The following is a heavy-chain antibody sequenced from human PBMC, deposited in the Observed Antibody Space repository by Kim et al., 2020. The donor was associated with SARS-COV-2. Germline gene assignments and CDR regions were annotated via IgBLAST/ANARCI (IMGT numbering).Heavy chain of an antibody. V-gene: IGHV4-39*01. CDR2: IYYSGST. CDR1: GGSISSSSYY. D-gene: IGHD6-13*01. Sequence: SETLSLTCTVSGGSISSSSYYWGWIRQPPGKGLEWIGSIYYSGSTYYNPSLKSRVTISVDTSKNRFSLKLSSVTAADTAVYYCARRTAAAGTKGWGGWGQGTLVTVSS. J-gene: IGHJ4*02. CDR3: ARRTAAAGTKGWGG.